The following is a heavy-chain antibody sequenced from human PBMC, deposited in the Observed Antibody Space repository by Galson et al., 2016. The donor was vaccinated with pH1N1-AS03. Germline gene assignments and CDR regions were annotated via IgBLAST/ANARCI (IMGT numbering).Heavy chain of an antibody. D-gene: IGHD6-13*01. V-gene: IGHV3-21*01. CDR3: ARRGDTAAADPFDC. CDR1: GFTFNSYS. J-gene: IGHJ4*02. CDR2: ISSHSDNL. Sequence: SLRLSCAASGFTFNSYSMNWVRQAPGKGLEWVSSISSHSDNLYYAGSLKGRFTISRDNAKNSLYLKMNSLRAEDTAVYSCARRGDTAAADPFDCWGQGTLVTVSS.